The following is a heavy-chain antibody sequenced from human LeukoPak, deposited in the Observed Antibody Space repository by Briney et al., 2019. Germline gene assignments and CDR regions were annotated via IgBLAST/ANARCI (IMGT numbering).Heavy chain of an antibody. V-gene: IGHV1-46*01. CDR1: GYTFINHY. Sequence: ASVKISCKPSGYTFINHYIHWVRQAPGQGLEWMGVIRPTDGSTSYAQNFQGRVSMTSDTSTSTAYMELSSLRSEDTAIYYCTRTINSWFDPWGQGTPVSVSS. J-gene: IGHJ5*02. D-gene: IGHD3-9*01. CDR3: TRTINSWFDP. CDR2: IRPTDGST.